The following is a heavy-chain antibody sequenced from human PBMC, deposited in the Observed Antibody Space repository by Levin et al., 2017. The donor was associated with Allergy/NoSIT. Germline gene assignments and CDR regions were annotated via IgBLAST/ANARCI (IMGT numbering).Heavy chain of an antibody. J-gene: IGHJ5*02. V-gene: IGHV1-69*13. CDR2: IIPIFGTA. D-gene: IGHD2-21*02. CDR3: ASSGGYCGGDCYSPHPVPVNWFDP. Sequence: ASVKVSCKASGGTFSSYAISWVRQAPGQGLEWMGGIIPIFGTANYAQKFQGRVTITADESTSTAYMELSSLRSEDTAVYYCASSGGYCGGDCYSPHPVPVNWFDPWGQGTLVTVSS. CDR1: GGTFSSYA.